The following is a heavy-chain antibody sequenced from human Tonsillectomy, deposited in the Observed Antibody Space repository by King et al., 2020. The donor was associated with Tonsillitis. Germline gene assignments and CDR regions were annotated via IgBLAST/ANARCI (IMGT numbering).Heavy chain of an antibody. Sequence: VQLVESGGGLVQPGGSLRLSCAASGFNVSSSYMSWVRQAPGKGLEWVSVIFSGGSTYYADSVKGRFTISRHNSKNTLFLQMNSLRTEDTAVYYCARPGANIRHYYYYMDVWGKGTTVTVSS. CDR1: GFNVSSSY. CDR3: ARPGANIRHYYYYMDV. J-gene: IGHJ6*03. V-gene: IGHV3-53*04. CDR2: IFSGGST. D-gene: IGHD2/OR15-2a*01.